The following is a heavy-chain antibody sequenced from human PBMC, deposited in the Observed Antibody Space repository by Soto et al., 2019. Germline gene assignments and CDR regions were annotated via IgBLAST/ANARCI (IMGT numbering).Heavy chain of an antibody. V-gene: IGHV1-69*13. CDR2: IIPIFGTA. J-gene: IGHJ4*02. CDR3: TWGEFPGWN. D-gene: IGHD3-16*01. Sequence: ASVQVSCKASGGAFSSYAISWVRQAPGQGLEWMGGIIPIFGTANYAQKFQGRVTITADESTSTAYMELSSLRSEDTAVYYCTWGEFPGWNWGQGTLVTVSS. CDR1: GGAFSSYA.